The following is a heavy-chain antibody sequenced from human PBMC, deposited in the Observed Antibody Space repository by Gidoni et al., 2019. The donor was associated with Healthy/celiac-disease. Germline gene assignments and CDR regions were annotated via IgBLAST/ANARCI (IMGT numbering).Heavy chain of an antibody. J-gene: IGHJ4*02. D-gene: IGHD3-10*01. CDR2: IIPILGIA. CDR1: GGTFSSYT. V-gene: IGHV1-69*08. CDR3: ARDLSTMVRGVFFDY. Sequence: QVQLVPSGAEVQKPGSSVKVSCKASGGTFSSYTISWVRQAPGQGLEWMGRIIPILGIANYAQKFQGRVTITADKSTSTAYMELSSLRSEDTAVYYCARDLSTMVRGVFFDYWGQGTLVTVSS.